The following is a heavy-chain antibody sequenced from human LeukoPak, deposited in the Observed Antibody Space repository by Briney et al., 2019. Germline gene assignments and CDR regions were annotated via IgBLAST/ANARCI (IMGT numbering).Heavy chain of an antibody. J-gene: IGHJ4*02. CDR3: ARDGGMLRGLIDS. D-gene: IGHD3-10*01. CDR1: GGSVNSDSYY. V-gene: IGHV4-61*01. Sequence: PAETLSLTCTVSGGSVNSDSYYWSWIRQPPGKGLDWIWYMYHIRSINYIPSLKGRVTISVDTSKKQFFLNLSSVTAADTAVYYCARDGGMLRGLIDSWGQGTLVTVSS. CDR2: MYHIRSI.